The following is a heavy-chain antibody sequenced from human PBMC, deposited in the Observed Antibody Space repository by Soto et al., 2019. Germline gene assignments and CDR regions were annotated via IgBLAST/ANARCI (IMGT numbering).Heavy chain of an antibody. Sequence: GGSLRLSCAASGFTFSRYWMRWVRQVPGKGLEWVANINQDGSEKYYVDYVKGRFAISRDNTKNSLYLQMNSLRVDDTAVYYCAIPSVDSAMDFWGQGTLVTVSS. V-gene: IGHV3-7*02. CDR1: GFTFSRYW. CDR3: AIPSVDSAMDF. D-gene: IGHD5-18*01. J-gene: IGHJ4*02. CDR2: INQDGSEK.